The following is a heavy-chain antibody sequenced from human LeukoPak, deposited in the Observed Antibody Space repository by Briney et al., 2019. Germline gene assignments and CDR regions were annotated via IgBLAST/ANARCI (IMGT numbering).Heavy chain of an antibody. CDR2: ISSSSYI. CDR1: GFTFSSYS. J-gene: IGHJ5*02. CDR3: ARGITVAGTYWFDP. D-gene: IGHD6-19*01. V-gene: IGHV3-21*01. Sequence: PGGSLRLSCAASGFTFSSYSMNWVRQAQGKGLEWVSSISSSSYIYYADSVKGRFTISRDNAKNSLYLQMNSLRAEDTAVYYCARGITVAGTYWFDPWGQGTLVTVSS.